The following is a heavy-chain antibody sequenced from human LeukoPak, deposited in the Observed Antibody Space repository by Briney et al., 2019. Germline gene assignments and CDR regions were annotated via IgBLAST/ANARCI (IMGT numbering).Heavy chain of an antibody. V-gene: IGHV1-18*01. CDR2: ISTYNGDT. D-gene: IGHD3-16*01. Sequence: ASVKVSCKASDYTFTTYGITWVRQAPGQGLEWMGWISTYNGDTNYAQKLQGRVTMTTDTSTSTAYMELRSLRSDDTAVYYCAREGLGELSLDYWGQGTLVTVSS. CDR3: AREGLGELSLDY. CDR1: DYTFTTYG. J-gene: IGHJ4*02.